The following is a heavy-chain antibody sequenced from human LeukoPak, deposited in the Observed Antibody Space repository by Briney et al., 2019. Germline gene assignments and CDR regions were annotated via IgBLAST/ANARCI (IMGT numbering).Heavy chain of an antibody. V-gene: IGHV4-38-2*01. J-gene: IGHJ4*02. Sequence: ASETLSLTCAVSGYSISSGYYWGWIRQPPGKGLEWIGTLYHSGSTYYNPSLKSRVTISADTSKNQFTLNLSSVTAAGTAVYNCARGRGTAAAGHFDYWGQGTLVTVSS. D-gene: IGHD6-13*01. CDR2: LYHSGST. CDR1: GYSISSGYY. CDR3: ARGRGTAAAGHFDY.